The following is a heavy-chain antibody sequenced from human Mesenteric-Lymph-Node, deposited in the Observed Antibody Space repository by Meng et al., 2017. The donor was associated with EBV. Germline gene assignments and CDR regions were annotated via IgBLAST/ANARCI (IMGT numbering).Heavy chain of an antibody. CDR2: IYHNGDT. J-gene: IGHJ4*02. Sequence: GKRKGSGPGLVKPSGTLSLTWGVSGGPTSSSNWWSWVRQSPGKGLGWIGQIYHNGDTNYNPSLKSRVLISVDKSKNQFSLRLNSVTAADTAVYYCARDVQMATIWGQGTLVTVSS. CDR3: ARDVQMATI. D-gene: IGHD5-24*01. CDR1: GGPTSSSNW. V-gene: IGHV4-4*02.